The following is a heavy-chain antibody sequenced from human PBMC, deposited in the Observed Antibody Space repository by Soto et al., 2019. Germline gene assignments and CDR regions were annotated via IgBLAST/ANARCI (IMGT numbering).Heavy chain of an antibody. V-gene: IGHV3-11*06. CDR2: ISSSSSYT. D-gene: IGHD2-15*01. CDR3: ARDGGVAATLRIYYYYYGMDV. CDR1: GFTFSDYY. J-gene: IGHJ6*02. Sequence: PGGSLRLSCAASGFTFSDYYMSWIRQAPGKGLEWVSYISSSSSYTNYADSVKGRFTIPRDNAKNSLYLQMNSLRAEDTAVYYCARDGGVAATLRIYYYYYGMDVWGQGTTVTVSS.